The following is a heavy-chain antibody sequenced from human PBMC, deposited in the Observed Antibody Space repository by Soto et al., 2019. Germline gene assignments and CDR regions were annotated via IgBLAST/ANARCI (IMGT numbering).Heavy chain of an antibody. J-gene: IGHJ4*02. CDR1: GYTFTGYY. CDR3: ATSRISIAVAGETEYYFDY. D-gene: IGHD6-19*01. CDR2: INPKSGGT. Sequence: GASVKVSCKASGYTFTGYYMHWVRQAPGQGLEWMGWINPKSGGTNYAQKFQGWVTMTRDTSISTAYMELSRLRSDDTAVYYCATSRISIAVAGETEYYFDYWGQGTLVTVSS. V-gene: IGHV1-2*04.